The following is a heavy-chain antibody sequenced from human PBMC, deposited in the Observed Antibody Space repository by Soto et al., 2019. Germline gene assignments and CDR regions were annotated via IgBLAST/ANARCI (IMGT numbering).Heavy chain of an antibody. CDR3: ARDDCSGGSCFFSFDAFDF. J-gene: IGHJ3*01. V-gene: IGHV1-69*04. CDR2: IIPILGIA. D-gene: IGHD2-15*01. Sequence: GASVKVSCKASGGTFSSYTISWVRQAPGQGLEWMGRIIPILGIANYAQKFQGRVTITADKSTSTAYMELSSLRSEDTAVYYCARDDCSGGSCFFSFDAFDFWGQGTMVTVSS. CDR1: GGTFSSYT.